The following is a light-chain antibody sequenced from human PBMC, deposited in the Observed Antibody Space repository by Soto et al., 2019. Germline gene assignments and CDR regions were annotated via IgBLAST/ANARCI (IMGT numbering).Light chain of an antibody. J-gene: IGLJ1*01. Sequence: QSALTQPASMSGSPGQSITISCTGSSTDVGGYNSVSWYQQHPGKAPKLMIYDVTNRPSGVSDRFSGSKSGNTASLTISGLQAEDEADYYCCSHTNINTNVFGTGTKLTVL. CDR3: CSHTNINTNV. CDR2: DVT. V-gene: IGLV2-14*03. CDR1: STDVGGYNS.